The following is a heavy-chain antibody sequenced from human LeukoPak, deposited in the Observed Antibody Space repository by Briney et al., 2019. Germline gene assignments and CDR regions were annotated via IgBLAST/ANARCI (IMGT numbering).Heavy chain of an antibody. CDR3: ARHRYYYGSGSYRTPFDY. J-gene: IGHJ4*02. V-gene: IGHV4-34*01. D-gene: IGHD3-10*01. CDR2: IDHSGST. CDR1: GGSFSGYY. Sequence: SETLSLTCAVYGGSFSGYYWSWIRQPPGKGLEWIGKIDHSGSTNYNPSLKSRVTISVDTSKNQFSLKLSSVTAADTAVYYCARHRYYYGSGSYRTPFDYWGQGTLVTVSS.